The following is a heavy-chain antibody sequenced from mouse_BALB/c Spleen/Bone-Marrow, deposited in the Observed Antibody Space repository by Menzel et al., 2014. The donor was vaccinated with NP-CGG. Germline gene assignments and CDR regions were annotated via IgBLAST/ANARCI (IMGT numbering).Heavy chain of an antibody. Sequence: VQLVESGPGLVAPSQHSSIPCTVSGFSLTNYGVHWIRQPPGKGLEWLGIIWAGGSTNYNSALMSRLSISKDNSKSQVFFKMNSLQTDDTAIYYCATYDYDGRFDYWGQGTTLTVSS. CDR1: GFSLTNYG. V-gene: IGHV2-9*02. CDR3: ATYDYDGRFDY. D-gene: IGHD2-4*01. J-gene: IGHJ2*01. CDR2: IWAGGST.